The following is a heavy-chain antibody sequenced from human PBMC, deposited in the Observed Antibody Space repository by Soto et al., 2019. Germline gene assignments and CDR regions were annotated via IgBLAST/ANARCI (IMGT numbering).Heavy chain of an antibody. CDR2: IIPALGTT. CDR1: GGPFSSHT. CDR3: ARPAFGDYWYFDL. D-gene: IGHD4-17*01. J-gene: IGHJ2*01. Sequence: QDQLVQSGAEVKKPGSSVKVSCKAFGGPFSSHTFSWVRQAPGQGLEWMGRIIPALGTTTYAQKFQGRVTITADESVTTVYMELNRLRTEDTAVYYCARPAFGDYWYFDLWGRGTLVTVSS. V-gene: IGHV1-69*08.